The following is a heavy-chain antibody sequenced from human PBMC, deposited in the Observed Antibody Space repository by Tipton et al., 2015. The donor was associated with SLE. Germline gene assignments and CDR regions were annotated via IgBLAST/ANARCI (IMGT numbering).Heavy chain of an antibody. V-gene: IGHV4-59*01. J-gene: IGHJ3*02. D-gene: IGHD2/OR15-2a*01. Sequence: TLSLTCAVYGGSFSGYYWSWIRQPPGKGLEWIGYIYYSGSTNYNPSLKSRVTISVDTSKNQFSLKLSSVTAADTAVYYWARLRLSAFDIWGQGTMVTVSS. CDR2: IYYSGST. CDR1: GGSFSGYY. CDR3: ARLRLSAFDI.